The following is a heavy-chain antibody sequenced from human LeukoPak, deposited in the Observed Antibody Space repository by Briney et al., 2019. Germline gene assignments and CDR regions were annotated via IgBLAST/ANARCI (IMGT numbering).Heavy chain of an antibody. J-gene: IGHJ5*02. Sequence: SVKVSCKASGFTFHTSAMQWVRQARGQRLEWIGWIVLGSGNTVYSHKFHDRVIITRDMSTSTVYMELDSLGSEDTAVYYCAAQRGASLHDFWSIRLFDPWGQGTLVTVSS. CDR3: AAQRGASLHDFWSIRLFDP. CDR2: IVLGSGNT. V-gene: IGHV1-58*02. D-gene: IGHD3-3*01. CDR1: GFTFHTSA.